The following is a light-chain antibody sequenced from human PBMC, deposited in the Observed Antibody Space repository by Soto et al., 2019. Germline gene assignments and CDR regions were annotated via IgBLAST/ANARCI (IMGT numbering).Light chain of an antibody. Sequence: QSVLTQPASLSGSPGQSITISCTGTSSDFGSYNLVSWYQQHPGKAPKLMIYEVSKRPSGVSNRFSGSKSGNTASLTISGLQAEDEADYYCCSYAGSSTFEVFGTGTKVTVL. CDR3: CSYAGSSTFEV. CDR2: EVS. V-gene: IGLV2-23*02. CDR1: SSDFGSYNL. J-gene: IGLJ1*01.